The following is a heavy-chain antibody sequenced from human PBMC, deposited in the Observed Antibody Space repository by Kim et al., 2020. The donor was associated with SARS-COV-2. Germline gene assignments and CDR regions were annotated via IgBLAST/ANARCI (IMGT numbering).Heavy chain of an antibody. J-gene: IGHJ4*02. CDR3: SSSTVGAYFDY. Sequence: TYNADSVKGRFTISRDIPKDTLYLQMNSLRAEDTAVYYCSSSTVGAYFDYWGQGSLVTVSS. V-gene: IGHV3-53*01. D-gene: IGHD1-26*01. CDR2: T.